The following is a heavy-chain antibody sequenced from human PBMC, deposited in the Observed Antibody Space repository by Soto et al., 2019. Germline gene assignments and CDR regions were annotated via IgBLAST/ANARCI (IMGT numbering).Heavy chain of an antibody. CDR3: AKDGSSWAFDY. CDR2: ISYDGSDK. V-gene: IGHV3-30*18. Sequence: QVQLVESGGGVVQPGRSLRLSCAASGFSFSNYGMHWVRQAPGKGLEWVAGISYDGSDKYYADSVKGRFTISRDNSKNTLYLQMNSLRAEDTAVYYCAKDGSSWAFDYWGQGTLVTVSS. D-gene: IGHD6-13*01. CDR1: GFSFSNYG. J-gene: IGHJ4*02.